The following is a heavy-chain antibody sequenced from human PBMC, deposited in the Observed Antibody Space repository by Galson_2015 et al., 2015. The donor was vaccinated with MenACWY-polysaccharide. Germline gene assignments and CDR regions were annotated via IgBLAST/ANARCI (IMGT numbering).Heavy chain of an antibody. D-gene: IGHD3-22*01. V-gene: IGHV4-30-2*06. CDR1: GASISSGPYA. CDR3: ARGSNIGGFYAGFDY. Sequence: TLSLTCAVSGASISSGPYAWSWVRQSPGEGLEWIGSIYHFGTFYNPSLESRVTISIDRSENQFSLTPTSLTAADTAGYYCARGSNIGGFYAGFDYWGQGTRVTVSS. CDR2: IYHFGT. J-gene: IGHJ4*02.